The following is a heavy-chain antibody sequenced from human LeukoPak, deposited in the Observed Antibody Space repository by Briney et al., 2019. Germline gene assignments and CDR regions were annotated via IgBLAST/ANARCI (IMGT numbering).Heavy chain of an antibody. CDR3: ARRSGYSYGYDLFDY. D-gene: IGHD5-18*01. CDR2: ISYDGSNE. V-gene: IGHV3-30*04. CDR1: GFTFTSYA. J-gene: IGHJ4*02. Sequence: GGSLRLSCAASGFTFTSYAMNWVRQAPGKGLEWVAVISYDGSNEYYADSVKGRFTISRDNSKNTLYLQMNSLRAEDTAVYYCARRSGYSYGYDLFDYWGQGTLVTVSS.